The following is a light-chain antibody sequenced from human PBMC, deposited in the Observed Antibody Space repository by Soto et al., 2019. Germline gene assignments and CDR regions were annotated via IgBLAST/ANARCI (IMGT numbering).Light chain of an antibody. CDR2: GAY. Sequence: EIVLTQSPGTLSLSPGERATLSCRASQSVSSSYLGWYQQKPGQAPSLLIYGAYGRATGIPDRFSGSGSGKDFTLTISRLEPEDFAVYYCQHYGGSPSFTFGPGTKVDIK. CDR1: QSVSSSY. CDR3: QHYGGSPSFT. V-gene: IGKV3-20*01. J-gene: IGKJ3*01.